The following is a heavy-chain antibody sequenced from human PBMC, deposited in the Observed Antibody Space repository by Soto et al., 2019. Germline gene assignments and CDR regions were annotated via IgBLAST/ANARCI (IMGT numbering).Heavy chain of an antibody. CDR2: IISRNGGGTA. Sequence: GGSLRLSCVLSGLTFNAAWMSWVRQAPGKGLEWVGRIISRNGGGTADYAAPVKGRFAISRDDSRNTVYLQLNSLKTEDTGVYYCAYTGFHTLWFDPWGQGSLVTVSS. CDR1: GLTFNAAW. CDR3: AYTGFHTLWFDP. V-gene: IGHV3-15*01. J-gene: IGHJ5*02.